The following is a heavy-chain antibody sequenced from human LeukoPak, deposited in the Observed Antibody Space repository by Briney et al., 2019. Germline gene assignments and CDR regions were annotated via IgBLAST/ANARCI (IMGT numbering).Heavy chain of an antibody. CDR1: GFTFSSYS. D-gene: IGHD2-15*01. CDR2: ISSSSSYI. Sequence: GGSLRLSCAASGFTFSSYSINWFRQAPGKGLEWVSSISSSSSYIYYADSVKGRFTISRDNAKNSLYLQTNSLRAEDTAVYYCAREDIGGPDYWGQGTLVTVSS. V-gene: IGHV3-21*01. CDR3: AREDIGGPDY. J-gene: IGHJ4*02.